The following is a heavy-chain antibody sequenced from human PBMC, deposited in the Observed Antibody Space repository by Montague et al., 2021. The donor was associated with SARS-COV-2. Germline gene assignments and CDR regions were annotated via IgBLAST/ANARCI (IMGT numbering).Heavy chain of an antibody. Sequence: SQRLSCAASGFTFSSYSMNWVRQAPGKGLEWVSYISSSSTIYYADSVKGRFTISRDNAKNALYLQMNSLRAEDTAGYYCARDLRWGYYDILTGYYRSLDYWGQGTLVTVSS. V-gene: IGHV3-48*04. CDR1: GFTFSSYS. D-gene: IGHD3-9*01. CDR2: ISSSSTI. CDR3: ARDLRWGYYDILTGYYRSLDY. J-gene: IGHJ4*02.